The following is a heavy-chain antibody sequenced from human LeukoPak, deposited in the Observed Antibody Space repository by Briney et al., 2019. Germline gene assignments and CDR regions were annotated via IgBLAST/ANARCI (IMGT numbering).Heavy chain of an antibody. CDR2: ISYDGSNK. CDR3: ARDRSSSSLYYYYYGMDV. Sequence: GGSLRLSCAASGFTFSSYAMHWVRQAPGKGLEWVGVISYDGSNKYYADSVKGRFTISRDNSKNTLYMQMNSLRAEDTAVYYCARDRSSSSLYYYYYGMDVWGQGTTVTVSS. CDR1: GFTFSSYA. J-gene: IGHJ6*02. V-gene: IGHV3-30*04. D-gene: IGHD6-13*01.